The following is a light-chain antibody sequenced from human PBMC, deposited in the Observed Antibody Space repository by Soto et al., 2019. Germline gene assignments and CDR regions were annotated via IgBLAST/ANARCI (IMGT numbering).Light chain of an antibody. CDR1: QDVSTY. J-gene: IGKJ3*01. CDR2: DAF. Sequence: DIQMTQSPSSLSASVGDRVTLTCQASQDVSTYLNWYQYKPGKAPKLLIHDAFNLESGVPSRFCGSGSGTDFTFTINSLQPEDVATYYCQQYDNLPFTFGPGTRVDLK. CDR3: QQYDNLPFT. V-gene: IGKV1-33*01.